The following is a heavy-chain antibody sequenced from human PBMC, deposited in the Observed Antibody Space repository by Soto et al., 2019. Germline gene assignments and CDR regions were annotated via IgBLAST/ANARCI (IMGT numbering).Heavy chain of an antibody. D-gene: IGHD5-18*01. V-gene: IGHV4-59*08. CDR1: GGSISSYY. J-gene: IGHJ6*03. CDR2: IYYSGST. CDR3: ASLEGIHQYYYYMDV. Sequence: SETLSLTCTVSGGSISSYYWSWIRQPPGKGLEWIGYIYYSGSTNYNPSLKSRVTISVDTSKNQFSLKLSSVTAADTAVYYCASLEGIHQYYYYMDVWGKGTTVTVS.